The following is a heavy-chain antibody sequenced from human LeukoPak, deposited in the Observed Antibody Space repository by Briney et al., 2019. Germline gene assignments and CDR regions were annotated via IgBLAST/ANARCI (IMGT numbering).Heavy chain of an antibody. V-gene: IGHV1-69*13. CDR1: GGTFSSYA. Sequence: ASVKVSCTASGGTFSSYAISWVRQAPGQGLEWMGGIIPIFGTANYAQKFQGRVTITADESTSTAYMELSSLRSEDTAVYYCARSYDFWSGYYPFDPWGQGTLVTVSS. J-gene: IGHJ5*02. D-gene: IGHD3-3*01. CDR2: IIPIFGTA. CDR3: ARSYDFWSGYYPFDP.